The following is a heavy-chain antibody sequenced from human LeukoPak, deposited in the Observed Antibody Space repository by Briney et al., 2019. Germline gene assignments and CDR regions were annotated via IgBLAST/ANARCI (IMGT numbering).Heavy chain of an antibody. CDR3: ARSSVARGLDSAAAAGPY. CDR1: GFTFSSHW. J-gene: IGHJ4*02. D-gene: IGHD6-13*01. CDR2: INQGGSEI. Sequence: GGSLRLSCADSGFTFSSHWMSWVRQAPGKGLEWVANINQGGSEIYYVDSVRGRFTISRDNAKNSLYLQMNSLRAEDTSVYYCARSSVARGLDSAAAAGPYWGQGTLVTVSS. V-gene: IGHV3-7*01.